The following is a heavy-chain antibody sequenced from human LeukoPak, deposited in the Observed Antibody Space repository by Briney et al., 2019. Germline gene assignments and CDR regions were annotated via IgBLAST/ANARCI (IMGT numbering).Heavy chain of an antibody. CDR3: ARINLDWDAFDI. D-gene: IGHD3-9*01. J-gene: IGHJ3*02. CDR2: IYYNRST. Sequence: PSETLSLTCSVSGASINSYYWSWIRQPPGKGLEWIGNIYYNRSTTYHPSLKSRVTISVDTSTNQFSLKLTSATAADTAVYYCARINLDWDAFDIWGQGTMVTVSS. V-gene: IGHV4-59*01. CDR1: GASINSYY.